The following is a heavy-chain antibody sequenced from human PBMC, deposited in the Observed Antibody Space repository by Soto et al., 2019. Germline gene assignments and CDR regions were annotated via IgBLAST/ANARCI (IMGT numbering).Heavy chain of an antibody. D-gene: IGHD6-19*01. CDR3: AKGGRQWLVTSDFNY. V-gene: IGHV3-30*18. CDR1: GFTVSDYA. J-gene: IGHJ4*02. Sequence: VQLVESGGGVVQPGGSLRLSCAASGFTVSDYAMHWVRQAPGKGLEWVAVVSHDGRNTHYADSVKGRFTISRDSSKNTVSLEMTSLRAEDTAVYYGAKGGRQWLVTSDFNYWGQGDLVTVSS. CDR2: VSHDGRNT.